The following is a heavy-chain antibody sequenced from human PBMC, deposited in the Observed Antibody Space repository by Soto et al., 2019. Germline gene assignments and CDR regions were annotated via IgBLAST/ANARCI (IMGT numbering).Heavy chain of an antibody. CDR2: IYPGDSDT. D-gene: IGHD2-2*02. CDR1: GFTVSSHY. V-gene: IGHV5-51*01. Sequence: PGGSLRLSCTVSGFTVSSHYINWVRQTPGKGLEWMGIIYPGDSDTRYSPSFQGQVTISADKSISTAYLQWSSLKASDTAMYYCASSPCEYRYYYGMDVWGQGTTVTVSS. J-gene: IGHJ6*02. CDR3: ASSPCEYRYYYGMDV.